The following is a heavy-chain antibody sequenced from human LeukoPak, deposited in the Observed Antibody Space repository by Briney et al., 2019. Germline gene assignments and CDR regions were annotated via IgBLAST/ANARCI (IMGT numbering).Heavy chain of an antibody. Sequence: GRSLRLSCAASGFTFSSYGMHWVRQAPGKGLEWVAVISYDGSNKYYADSVKGRFTISRDNSKNTLYLQMNSLRAEDTAVYYCAKGVVVAAIPHFDYWGQGTLVTVSS. CDR3: AKGVVVAAIPHFDY. CDR2: ISYDGSNK. D-gene: IGHD2-15*01. CDR1: GFTFSSYG. J-gene: IGHJ4*02. V-gene: IGHV3-30*18.